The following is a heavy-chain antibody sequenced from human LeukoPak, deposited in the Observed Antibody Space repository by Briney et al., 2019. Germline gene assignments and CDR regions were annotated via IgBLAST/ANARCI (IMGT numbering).Heavy chain of an antibody. Sequence: GGSLRLSCAASEFTFSSYDMHWVRQATGKGLEWVSAIGTAGDTYYPGSVKGRFTISRENAKNSLYLQMHSLRAGDTAVYYCTRGPGDYWGQGTLVTVSS. CDR2: IGTAGDT. J-gene: IGHJ4*02. CDR3: TRGPGDY. CDR1: EFTFSSYD. V-gene: IGHV3-13*01.